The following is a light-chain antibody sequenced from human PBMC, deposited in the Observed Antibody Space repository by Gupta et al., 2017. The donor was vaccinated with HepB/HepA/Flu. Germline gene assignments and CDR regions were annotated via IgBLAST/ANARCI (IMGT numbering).Light chain of an antibody. V-gene: IGKV1-12*01. CDR1: QAINSW. CDR3: QEANSVPPHT. Sequence: DIQMTQSPSSVSASVGDRVTITCRASQAINSWLAWYQQKPGKAPKVLIYEAASLQSGVPSRFSASGSGTDFTLTISSRQPEDFATYYCQEANSVPPHTFGQGTKVEI. CDR2: EAA. J-gene: IGKJ2*01.